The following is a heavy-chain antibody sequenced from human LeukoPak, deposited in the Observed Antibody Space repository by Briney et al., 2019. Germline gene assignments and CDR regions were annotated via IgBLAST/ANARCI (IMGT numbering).Heavy chain of an antibody. V-gene: IGHV3-21*01. CDR2: IGSSSYT. CDR1: GFTFSSYS. J-gene: IGHJ4*02. D-gene: IGHD5-12*01. Sequence: KPGGSLRLSCAASGFTFSSYSMNWVRQAPGKGLEWVSSIGSSSYTYYADSVKGRFTISRDNAKNSLNLQMNSLRAEDTAVYYCARDRSGYVFDYWGQGTLVTVSS. CDR3: ARDRSGYVFDY.